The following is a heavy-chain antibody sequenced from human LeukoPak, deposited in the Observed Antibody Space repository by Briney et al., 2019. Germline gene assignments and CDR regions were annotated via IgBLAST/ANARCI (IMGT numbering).Heavy chain of an antibody. CDR2: IHYSGNT. CDR3: ARLRPLLDQLLYFAFDS. J-gene: IGHJ5*01. V-gene: IGHV4-59*11. CDR1: NASISSHF. Sequence: PSETLSLTCSVSNASISSHFWTWVRQPPGNGLEWIGHIHYSGNTNYNPSLKSRVTLSLDTSKSQFSLELTSVTAADTAIFYCARLRPLLDQLLYFAFDSWGQGTLVTVSS. D-gene: IGHD2-2*02.